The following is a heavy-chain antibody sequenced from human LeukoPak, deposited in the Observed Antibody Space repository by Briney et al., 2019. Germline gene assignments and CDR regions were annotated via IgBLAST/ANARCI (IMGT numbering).Heavy chain of an antibody. CDR1: GFTFSSSA. CDR2: ISGSGDRT. V-gene: IGHV3-23*01. D-gene: IGHD3-10*01. CDR3: AKGYYGSGSYGWFDY. J-gene: IGHJ4*02. Sequence: GGSLRLSCAACGFTFSSSAMNWVRQAPGKGLEWVSTISGSGDRTYYADSVKGRFTISRDNSKNTLFLQMNSLRAEDTAVYYCAKGYYGSGSYGWFDYWGQGTLVTVSS.